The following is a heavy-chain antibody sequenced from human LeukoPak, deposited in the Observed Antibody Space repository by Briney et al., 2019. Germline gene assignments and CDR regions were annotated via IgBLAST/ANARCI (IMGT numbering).Heavy chain of an antibody. V-gene: IGHV4-59*01. J-gene: IGHJ3*02. CDR2: IYYSGST. D-gene: IGHD3-3*01. CDR1: GGSISSYY. Sequence: SETLSLTCTVSGGSISSYYWSWIRQPPGKGLEWIGYIYYSGSTKYKPSLKSRVTISVDTSKNQFSLKLSSVTAADTAVYYCTRGRFLDAFDIWGQGTMVTVSS. CDR3: TRGRFLDAFDI.